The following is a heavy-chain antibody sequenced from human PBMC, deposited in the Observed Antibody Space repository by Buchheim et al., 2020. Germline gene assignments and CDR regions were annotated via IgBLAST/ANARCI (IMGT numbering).Heavy chain of an antibody. J-gene: IGHJ4*02. CDR2: ISGSGGST. Sequence: EVQLLESGGGLVQPGGSLRLSCAASGFTFSSYAMSCVRQAPGTGLEWVSAISGSGGSTYYADSVKGRFTISRDNSKTTLSLPMNSLRAEDTAVYYCAKHDDYGDSYLDYWGQGTL. D-gene: IGHD4-17*01. V-gene: IGHV3-23*01. CDR3: AKHDDYGDSYLDY. CDR1: GFTFSSYA.